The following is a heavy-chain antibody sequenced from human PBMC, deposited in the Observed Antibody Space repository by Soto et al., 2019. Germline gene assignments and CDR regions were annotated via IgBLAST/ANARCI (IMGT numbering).Heavy chain of an antibody. CDR1: GGSISSGGYS. CDR2: TYNSGSK. D-gene: IGHD3-22*01. J-gene: IGHJ4*02. Sequence: QLQLQESGSGLVKPSQTLSLTCAVSGGSISSGGYSWSWIRQPPGKGLEWMGYTYNSGSKHYNPSLNRRVTISEDRSKNQFPLQLSSVTAADTAVYYCARVNYDSTLYFDYWGQGTLVTVSS. CDR3: ARVNYDSTLYFDY. V-gene: IGHV4-30-2*01.